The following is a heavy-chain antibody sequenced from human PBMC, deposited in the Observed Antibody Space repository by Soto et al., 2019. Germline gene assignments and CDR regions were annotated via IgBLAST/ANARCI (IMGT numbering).Heavy chain of an antibody. CDR3: ARVSYDILTGYYSWPDVDY. D-gene: IGHD3-9*01. V-gene: IGHV3-13*04. CDR2: IGTAGDT. J-gene: IGHJ4*02. CDR1: GFTFSSYD. Sequence: GGSLRLSCAASGFTFSSYDMHWVRQATGKGLEWVSAIGTAGDTYYPGSVKGRFTISRENAKNSLYLQMNSLRAGDTAVYYCARVSYDILTGYYSWPDVDYWGQGTLVTVSS.